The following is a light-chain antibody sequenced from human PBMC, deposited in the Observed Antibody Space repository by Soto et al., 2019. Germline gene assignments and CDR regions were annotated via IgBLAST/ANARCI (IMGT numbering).Light chain of an antibody. Sequence: QSALTQPASVSGSPGQSITITCTGSNNDIGANKFVSWYQQHPGEAPKLIIFDVSNRPSGVSHRFSGSKSGNTASLTISRLQPEDESDYYCLSFTTHHSFVFGAGTKLTVL. V-gene: IGLV2-14*03. CDR1: NNDIGANKF. CDR2: DVS. CDR3: LSFTTHHSFV. J-gene: IGLJ1*01.